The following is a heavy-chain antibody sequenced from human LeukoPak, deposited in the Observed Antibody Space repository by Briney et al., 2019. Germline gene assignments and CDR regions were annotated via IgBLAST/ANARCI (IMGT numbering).Heavy chain of an antibody. D-gene: IGHD3-3*01. Sequence: GGSLRLSCAASGFTFSSYSMNWVRQAPGKGLEWVSSISSSSSYIYYADSVKGRFTISRDNAENSLYLQMNSLRAEDTAVYYCARDRRDFAASDAFDIWGQGTMVTVSS. CDR3: ARDRRDFAASDAFDI. J-gene: IGHJ3*02. V-gene: IGHV3-21*01. CDR2: ISSSSSYI. CDR1: GFTFSSYS.